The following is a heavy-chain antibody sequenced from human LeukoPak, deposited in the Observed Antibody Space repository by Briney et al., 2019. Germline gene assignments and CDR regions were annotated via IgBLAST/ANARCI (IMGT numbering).Heavy chain of an antibody. V-gene: IGHV4-28*01. CDR3: ARTTVGSYYYGSGSYASDAFDI. Sequence: SETLSLTCAVSGYSISSSNWWGWIRQPPGKGLEWIGYIYYSGSTYYNPSLKSRVTMSVDTSKNQFSLKLSSVTAVDTAVYYCARTTVGSYYYGSGSYASDAFDIWGQGTMVTVSS. J-gene: IGHJ3*02. CDR1: GYSISSSNW. D-gene: IGHD3-10*01. CDR2: IYYSGST.